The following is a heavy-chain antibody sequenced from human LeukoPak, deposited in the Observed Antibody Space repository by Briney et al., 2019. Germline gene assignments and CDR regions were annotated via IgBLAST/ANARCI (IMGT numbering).Heavy chain of an antibody. CDR1: GITFRNYE. CDR3: ARERESVTLPGGYFDY. D-gene: IGHD4-17*01. V-gene: IGHV3-48*03. Sequence: GALRLSCSASGITFRNYEMNLVRQASGKGVGWVSYISSSGSTIYYADSVKGRFTISRDNAKNSLYLQMNSLRAEDTAVYYCARERESVTLPGGYFDYWGQGTLVTVSS. CDR2: ISSSGSTI. J-gene: IGHJ4*02.